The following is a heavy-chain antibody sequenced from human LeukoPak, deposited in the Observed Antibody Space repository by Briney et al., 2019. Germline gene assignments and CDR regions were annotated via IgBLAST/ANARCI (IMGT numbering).Heavy chain of an antibody. CDR3: ARGRAGLWFGELLGLDYYHGMDV. D-gene: IGHD3-10*01. J-gene: IGHJ6*02. CDR2: MNPNSGNT. CDR1: GYTFTSYD. V-gene: IGHV1-8*01. Sequence: GASVKVSCKASGYTFTSYDINWVRQATGQGLEWMGWMNPNSGNTGYAQKFQGRVTMTRNTSISTAYMELSSLRSEDTAVYYCARGRAGLWFGELLGLDYYHGMDVWGQGTTVTVSS.